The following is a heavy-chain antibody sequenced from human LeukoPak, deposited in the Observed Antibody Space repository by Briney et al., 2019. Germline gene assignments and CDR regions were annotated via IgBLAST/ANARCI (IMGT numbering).Heavy chain of an antibody. Sequence: GESLKISCKGSGYSFTSYWIGWVRQMPGKGLEGMGIIYPGDSDTRYSPPFQGQVTISADKSISTAYLQWSSLKASDTAMYYCARHAQITMVRGVITSIYAFDIWGQGTMVTVSS. CDR2: IYPGDSDT. J-gene: IGHJ3*02. CDR1: GYSFTSYW. V-gene: IGHV5-51*01. D-gene: IGHD3-10*01. CDR3: ARHAQITMVRGVITSIYAFDI.